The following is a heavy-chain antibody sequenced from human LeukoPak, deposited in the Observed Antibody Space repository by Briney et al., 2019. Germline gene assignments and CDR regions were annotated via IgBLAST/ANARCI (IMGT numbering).Heavy chain of an antibody. CDR3: AGSLGGPARGFFQH. V-gene: IGHV4-59*08. CDR1: GGSISSYY. Sequence: SETLSLTCTVSGGSISSYYWSWIRQPPGKGLEWIGYIYYSGSTNYNPSLKSRVTISVDTSKNQFSLKLSSVTAADTAVYYCAGSLGGPARGFFQHWGQGPLVPLPS. CDR2: IYYSGST. D-gene: IGHD3-16*01. J-gene: IGHJ1*01.